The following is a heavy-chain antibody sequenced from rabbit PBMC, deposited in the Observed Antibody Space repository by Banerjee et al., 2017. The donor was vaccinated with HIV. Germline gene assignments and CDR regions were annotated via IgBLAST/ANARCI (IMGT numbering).Heavy chain of an antibody. CDR2: IYNGDGST. CDR1: GFTLSSYW. V-gene: IGHV1S40*01. J-gene: IGHJ4*01. CDR3: ARDANDYYVYFVL. D-gene: IGHD1-1*01. Sequence: QSLEESGGDLVKPGASLTLTCTASGFTLSSYWMCWVRQAPGKGPEWIACIYNGDGSTYYASWAKGRFTITKTSSTTVTLQMTSLTAADTATYFCARDANDYYVYFVLWGPGTLVTVS.